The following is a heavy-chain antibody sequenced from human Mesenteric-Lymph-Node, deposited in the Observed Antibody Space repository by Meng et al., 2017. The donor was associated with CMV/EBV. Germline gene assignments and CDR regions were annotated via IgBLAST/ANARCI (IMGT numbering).Heavy chain of an antibody. CDR3: ASDHPPGREWLLFLGNGMDV. CDR1: GFTFSSYS. CDR2: ISSSSSYI. V-gene: IGHV3-21*01. Sequence: GESLKISCAASGFTFSSYSMNWVRQAPGKGLEWVSSISSSSSYIYYADSVKGRFTISRDNAKNSLYLQMNSLRAEDTAVYYCASDHPPGREWLLFLGNGMDVWGQGTTVTVSS. J-gene: IGHJ6*02. D-gene: IGHD3-3*01.